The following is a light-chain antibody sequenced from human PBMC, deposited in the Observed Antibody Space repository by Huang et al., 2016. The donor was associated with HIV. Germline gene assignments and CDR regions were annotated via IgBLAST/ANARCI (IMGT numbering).Light chain of an antibody. CDR1: QGVSSY. Sequence: EIVLTQSPATLSLSPGERPTLSCRASQGVSSYLAWYQQKPGQAPRLLVYDASNRATGIPARFSGSGSGTDFTLPISSLEPEDFAVYYCQQRSNWPLTFGGGTKVEIK. J-gene: IGKJ4*01. CDR2: DAS. V-gene: IGKV3-11*01. CDR3: QQRSNWPLT.